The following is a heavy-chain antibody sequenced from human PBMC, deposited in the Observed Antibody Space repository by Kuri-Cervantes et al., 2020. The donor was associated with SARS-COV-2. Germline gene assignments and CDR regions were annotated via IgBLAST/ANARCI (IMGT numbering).Heavy chain of an antibody. D-gene: IGHD2-21*01. CDR2: ISSDGRNK. Sequence: RACAASGFTFSDYYMSWVRQAPGKGLEWVTFISSDGRNKKCMASGKGRFTISRDNSQNTLHLQMKSLRDEDTAIYYCAKDRAGVHDFWGQGTLVTVSS. CDR1: GFTFSDYY. J-gene: IGHJ4*02. CDR3: AKDRAGVHDF. V-gene: IGHV3-30*18.